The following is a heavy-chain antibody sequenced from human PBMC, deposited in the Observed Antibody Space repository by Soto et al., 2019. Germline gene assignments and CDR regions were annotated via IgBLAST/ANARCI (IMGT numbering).Heavy chain of an antibody. V-gene: IGHV4-4*02. J-gene: IGHJ3*02. Sequence: SLTCAVSSGSISGNDWWSWVRQPPGKGLEWIGQIYHTGSTNYNPSLTSRVTISVDKSKNQFSLNLRSVTAADTAFYYCAKTRGYSYGYNAFDIWGQGTMVTVSS. D-gene: IGHD5-18*01. CDR3: AKTRGYSYGYNAFDI. CDR2: IYHTGST. CDR1: SGSISGNDW.